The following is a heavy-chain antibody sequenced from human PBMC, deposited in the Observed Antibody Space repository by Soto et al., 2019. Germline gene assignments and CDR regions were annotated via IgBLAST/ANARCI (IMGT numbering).Heavy chain of an antibody. CDR2: IKSKSAGGTT. D-gene: IGHD3-22*01. CDR3: ARGHRSSGKIFDS. CDR1: GFTFSNAW. V-gene: IGHV3-15*01. J-gene: IGHJ4*02. Sequence: EVQLVESGGGLVKPGGSVRLSCAASGFTFSNAWMSWVRQAPGKGLEWGGRIKSKSAGGTTEYDAHVKDRFTISRDDSKNTLYLQMNSLKIEDTAVYYCARGHRSSGKIFDSWGQGTLVTVSS.